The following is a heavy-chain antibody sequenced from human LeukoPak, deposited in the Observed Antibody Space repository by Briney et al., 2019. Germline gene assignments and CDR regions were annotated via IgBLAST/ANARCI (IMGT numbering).Heavy chain of an antibody. D-gene: IGHD3-10*01. CDR2: IYYSGSN. J-gene: IGHJ4*02. V-gene: IGHV4-59*01. CDR1: GDSISGYY. Sequence: PSETLSLTCTGSGDSISGYYWRCIRHPPGEGLGWIGYIYYSGSNNYDTSLKSRVTIQVDTSKSQFSLKLSSVTAADTAVYYCARTYGSKSNYYFDYWAQGTVVSVS. CDR3: ARTYGSKSNYYFDY.